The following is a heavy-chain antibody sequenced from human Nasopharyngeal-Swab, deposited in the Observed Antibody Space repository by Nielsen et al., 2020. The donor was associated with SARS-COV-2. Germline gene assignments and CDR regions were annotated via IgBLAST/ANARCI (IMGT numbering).Heavy chain of an antibody. V-gene: IGHV3-23*01. CDR1: GFTFSSYA. CDR2: ITPSGDST. Sequence: GESLKISCEASGFTFSSYAMSWVRQAPGKGLEWVSAITPSGDSTYYADSVKGRFTISRDNSKNTLYLQMNSLRAEDTAVYYCVKDSNWFDPWGQGTLVTVSS. J-gene: IGHJ5*02. CDR3: VKDSNWFDP.